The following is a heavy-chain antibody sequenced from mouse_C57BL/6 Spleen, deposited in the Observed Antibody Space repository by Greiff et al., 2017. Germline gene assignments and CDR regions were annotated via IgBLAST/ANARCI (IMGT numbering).Heavy chain of an antibody. CDR3: TRTFTTVVEYAMDY. D-gene: IGHD1-1*01. J-gene: IGHJ4*01. CDR1: GYTFTDYE. CDR2: IDPETGGT. V-gene: IGHV1-15*01. Sequence: QVQLKESGAELVRPGASVTLSCKASGYTFTDYEMHWVKQTPVHGLEWIGAIDPETGGTAYNQKFKGKAILTADKSSSTAYMELRSLTSEDSAVYYCTRTFTTVVEYAMDYWGQGTSVTVSS.